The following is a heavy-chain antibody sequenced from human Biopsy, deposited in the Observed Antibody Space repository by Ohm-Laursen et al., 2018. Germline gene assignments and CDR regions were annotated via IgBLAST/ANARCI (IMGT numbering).Heavy chain of an antibody. D-gene: IGHD4-23*01. Sequence: ASVKVSCKASGYSFTNHDINWVRQATGQGLEWMGWMNPNSGNTGYAQKFQDRVTMTWNTSTSTAYMELSSLRSGDTAVYYCAREKDGGGDYYYGLDVWGQGTTVTVFS. CDR3: AREKDGGGDYYYGLDV. V-gene: IGHV1-8*01. CDR1: GYSFTNHD. J-gene: IGHJ6*02. CDR2: MNPNSGNT.